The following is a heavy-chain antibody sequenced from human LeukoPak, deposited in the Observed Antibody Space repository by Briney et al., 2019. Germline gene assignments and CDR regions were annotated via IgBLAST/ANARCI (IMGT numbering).Heavy chain of an antibody. V-gene: IGHV4-34*01. J-gene: IGHJ5*02. CDR3: ARKGVVVVPAAIGWFDP. Sequence: SETLSLTCAVYGGSFSGYYWSWIRQPPGKGREWIGEINHSGSTNYNPSLKSRVTISVDTSKNQFSLKLSSVTAADTAVYYCARKGVVVVPAAIGWFDPWGQGTLVTVSS. CDR2: INHSGST. CDR1: GGSFSGYY. D-gene: IGHD2-2*02.